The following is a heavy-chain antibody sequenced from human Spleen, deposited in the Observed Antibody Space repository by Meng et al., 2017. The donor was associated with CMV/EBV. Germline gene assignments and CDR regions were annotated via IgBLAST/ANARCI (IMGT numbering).Heavy chain of an antibody. J-gene: IGHJ5*02. D-gene: IGHD3-3*01. CDR1: GFTFSSFS. CDR2: ISTTSSLI. CDR3: VKGAAYYDFWSGYLP. V-gene: IGHV3-21*01. Sequence: GSLRLSCAASGFTFSSFSMNWVRQAPGRGLEWVASISTTSSLIYYADSVRGRFTISRDISKNTLYLQMDSLRTDDTAMYYCVKGAAYYDFWSGYLPWGQGTLVTVSS.